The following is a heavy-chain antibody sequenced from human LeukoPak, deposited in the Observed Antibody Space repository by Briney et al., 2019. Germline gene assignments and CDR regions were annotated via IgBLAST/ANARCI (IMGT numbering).Heavy chain of an antibody. CDR3: ARDLCGYGYLDY. V-gene: IGHV4-59*01. CDR1: GGSISSNY. D-gene: IGHD6-25*01. CDR2: IYYSGST. J-gene: IGHJ4*02. Sequence: PSETLSLTCTVSGGSISSNYWSWIRQPPGKGLEWIGYIYYSGSTNYNPSLKSRVTISVDTSKNQFSLKLSSVTAADTALYYCARDLCGYGYLDYWGQGTLVTVSS.